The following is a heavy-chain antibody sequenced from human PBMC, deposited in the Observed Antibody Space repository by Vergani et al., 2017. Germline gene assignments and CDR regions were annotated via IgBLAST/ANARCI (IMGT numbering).Heavy chain of an antibody. V-gene: IGHV4-4*02. CDR1: GGSISSSNW. Sequence: QVQLQESGPGLVKPSQTLSLTCTVSGGSISSSNWWSWVRQPPGKGLEWIGEIYHSGSTNYNPSLKSRVTISVDTSKNQFSLKLSSVTAADTAVYYCARAYSSGWYGDAFDIWGQGTMVTVSS. D-gene: IGHD6-19*01. CDR3: ARAYSSGWYGDAFDI. J-gene: IGHJ3*02. CDR2: IYHSGST.